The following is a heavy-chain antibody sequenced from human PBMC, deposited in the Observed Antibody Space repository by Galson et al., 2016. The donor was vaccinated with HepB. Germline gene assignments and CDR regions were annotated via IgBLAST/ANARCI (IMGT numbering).Heavy chain of an antibody. CDR2: IKQDGSDQ. J-gene: IGHJ4*02. Sequence: SLRLSCAASGFSFSSYWVSWVRQTPGKGLEWVAGIKQDGSDQHYVDPLRGRFTISRDNAKNSLYLQMNSLRAEDTGVYYCVREMNYSFDHWGQGTLVTISS. CDR1: GFSFSSYW. V-gene: IGHV3-7*01. D-gene: IGHD1-7*01. CDR3: VREMNYSFDH.